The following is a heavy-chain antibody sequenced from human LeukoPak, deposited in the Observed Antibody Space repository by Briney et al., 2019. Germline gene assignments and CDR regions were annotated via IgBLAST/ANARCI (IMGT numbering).Heavy chain of an antibody. CDR2: INPNSGDT. D-gene: IGHD7-27*01. Sequence: ASVKVSCKASGYTFTGYFMHWVRQAPGPGLEWMGRINPNSGDTNYAQNFQGRVTMTRDTSISTAYMELSRLRSDDTAVYYCARDLSSTSNWELDYWGQGTLVTVSS. CDR1: GYTFTGYF. J-gene: IGHJ4*02. CDR3: ARDLSSTSNWELDY. V-gene: IGHV1-2*06.